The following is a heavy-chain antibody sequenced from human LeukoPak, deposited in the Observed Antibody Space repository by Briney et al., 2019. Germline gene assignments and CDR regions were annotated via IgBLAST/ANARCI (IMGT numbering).Heavy chain of an antibody. CDR3: ARDSPGIQLWFNWFDP. CDR1: GYTFTSYD. V-gene: IGHV1-8*01. CDR2: MNPNSGNT. D-gene: IGHD5-18*01. J-gene: IGHJ5*02. Sequence: ASVKVSCKASGYTFTSYDINWVRQATGQGLEWMGWMNPNSGNTGYAQKFQGSVTMTRNTSISTAYMELSSLRSEDTAVYYCARDSPGIQLWFNWFDPWGQGTLVTVSS.